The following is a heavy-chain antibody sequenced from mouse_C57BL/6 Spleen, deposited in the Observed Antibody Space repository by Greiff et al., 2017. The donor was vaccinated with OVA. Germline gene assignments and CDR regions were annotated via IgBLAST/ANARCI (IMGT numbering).Heavy chain of an antibody. D-gene: IGHD1-2*01. J-gene: IGHJ4*01. CDR2: IRNKANGYTT. CDR1: GFTFTDYY. CDR3: ARSLRQRGDYYAMDY. V-gene: IGHV7-3*01. Sequence: DVKLVESGGGLVQPGGSLSLSCAASGFTFTDYYMSWVRQPPGKALEWLGFIRNKANGYTTEYSASVKGRFTISRDNSQSILYLQMNALRAEDSATYYCARSLRQRGDYYAMDYWGQGTSVTVSS.